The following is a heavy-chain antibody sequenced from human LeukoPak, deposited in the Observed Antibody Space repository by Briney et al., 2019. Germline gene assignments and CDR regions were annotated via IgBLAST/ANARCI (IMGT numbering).Heavy chain of an antibody. J-gene: IGHJ3*02. CDR2: MYPGDSQI. Sequence: GESLKISCKGSGYNFTTYWIGWVRQMPGKGLEWMGIMYPGDSQIRYNPSFQGQVTISVDKSISTAYLQWNSLKASDTAMYYCARSYLFACDIWGQGTMVTVSS. D-gene: IGHD2-2*01. CDR1: GYNFTTYW. CDR3: ARSYLFACDI. V-gene: IGHV5-51*01.